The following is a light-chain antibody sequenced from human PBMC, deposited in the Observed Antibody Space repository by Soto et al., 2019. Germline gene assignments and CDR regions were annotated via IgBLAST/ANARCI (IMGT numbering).Light chain of an antibody. CDR1: QNISFY. Sequence: DIQMTQPPSSLSASIGDRVTITCRASQNISFYLNWYQHKTGQAPKVLIYAASSLEAGVPQRFSGSGSGTDFTLSISSLQPEDFATYSCQQSYITPSTFGQGTKLEIK. J-gene: IGKJ2*01. V-gene: IGKV1-39*01. CDR2: AAS. CDR3: QQSYITPST.